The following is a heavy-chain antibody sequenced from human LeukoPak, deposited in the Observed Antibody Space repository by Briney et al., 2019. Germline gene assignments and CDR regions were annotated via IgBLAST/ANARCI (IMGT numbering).Heavy chain of an antibody. CDR2: IIPIFGTA. D-gene: IGHD3-10*01. CDR1: GGTFSSYA. CDR3: ARERGLKPPYYYYGMDV. Sequence: GASVKVSCKASGGTFSSYAISWVRQPPGQGLEWMGGIIPIFGTANYAQKFQGRVTITADESTSTVYMDLRSLRHEDTAVYYCARERGLKPPYYYYGMDVWGQGTTVIVPS. V-gene: IGHV1-69*13. J-gene: IGHJ6*02.